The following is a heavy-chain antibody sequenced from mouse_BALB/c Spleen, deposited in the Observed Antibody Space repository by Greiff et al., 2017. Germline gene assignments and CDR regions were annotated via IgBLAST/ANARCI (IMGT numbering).Heavy chain of an antibody. Sequence: QVQLKQSGAELVRPGTSVKMSCKAAGYTFTNYWIGWVQQRPGHGLEWIGDIYPGGGYTNYNEKFKGKATLTADTSSSTAYMQLSSLTSEDSAIYYCARGRTARATWFAYWGQGTLVTVSA. CDR2: IYPGGGYT. D-gene: IGHD3-2*01. CDR3: ARGRTARATWFAY. CDR1: GYTFTNYW. J-gene: IGHJ3*01. V-gene: IGHV1-63*02.